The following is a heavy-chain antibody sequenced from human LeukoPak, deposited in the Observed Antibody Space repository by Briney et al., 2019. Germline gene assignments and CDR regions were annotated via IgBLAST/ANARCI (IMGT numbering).Heavy chain of an antibody. V-gene: IGHV3-30*03. J-gene: IGHJ4*02. Sequence: GGSLRLSCAASGFTFNSYGMHWVRQAPGKGLAWVAVISYDGRNKDYADSVKGRSTISRDNSENTLYLQMNSLRAEDTAVYYCARTTYYDDTRGYYLDYWGQGTLVTVSS. D-gene: IGHD3-22*01. CDR3: ARTTYYDDTRGYYLDY. CDR2: ISYDGRNK. CDR1: GFTFNSYG.